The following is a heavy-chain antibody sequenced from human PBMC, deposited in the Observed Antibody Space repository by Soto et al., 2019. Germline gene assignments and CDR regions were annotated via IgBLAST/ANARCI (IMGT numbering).Heavy chain of an antibody. J-gene: IGHJ4*02. CDR3: AVPGDGDFDH. Sequence: KASETLSLTCAVSGASIGTNNWWSWVRQPPGKGLEWIGEVYHSGTTNCNPSLKSRVTISIDNSKNQFSLRLTSMTAADTAVYYCAVPGDGDFDHWSQGTLVTVSS. CDR1: GASIGTNNW. V-gene: IGHV4-4*02. D-gene: IGHD2-21*01. CDR2: VYHSGTT.